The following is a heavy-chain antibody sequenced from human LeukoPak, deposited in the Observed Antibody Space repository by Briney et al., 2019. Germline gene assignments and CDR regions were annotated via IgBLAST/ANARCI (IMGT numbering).Heavy chain of an antibody. CDR3: ARSSPESFYDFQSNWFDP. D-gene: IGHD3/OR15-3a*01. V-gene: IGHV1-2*02. Sequence: ASVTVSCKASGYTFTGYYIHWVRQAPGQGLEWMGWINPKSGGINYAQKLRGRVTMTRDTSINTVYMELSRLSSDDTAIYYCARSSPESFYDFQSNWFDPWGQGTLVTVSS. CDR2: INPKSGGI. CDR1: GYTFTGYY. J-gene: IGHJ5*02.